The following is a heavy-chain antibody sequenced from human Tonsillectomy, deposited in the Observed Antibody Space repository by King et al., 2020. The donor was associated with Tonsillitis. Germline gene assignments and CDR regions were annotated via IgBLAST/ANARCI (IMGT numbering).Heavy chain of an antibody. CDR2: INPNGGDT. Sequence: QLVQSGAEVTKPGASVKVSCKASGYTFVDFFIFWVRQAPGQGLEWMGWINPNGGDTKIAQKFQGRVTLTRDTSINTAYMELNSLRSDDTAVFYCARVDYYGSGITSPPSWSFDLWGRGTLVTVSS. J-gene: IGHJ2*01. D-gene: IGHD3-10*01. V-gene: IGHV1-2*02. CDR3: ARVDYYGSGITSPPSWSFDL. CDR1: GYTFVDFF.